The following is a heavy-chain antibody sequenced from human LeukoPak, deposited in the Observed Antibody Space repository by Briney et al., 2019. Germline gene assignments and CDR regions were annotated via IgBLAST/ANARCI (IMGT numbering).Heavy chain of an antibody. V-gene: IGHV3-7*03. CDR2: IKQDATEK. CDR1: GFTFSRYW. D-gene: IGHD3-22*01. Sequence: GGSLRLSCAACGFTFSRYWMSWVRQAPGKGLECVAIIKQDATEKYYVDSVKGRFTISRDNSKNTLYLQMNSLRAEDTAVYYCAKGYYYDSSGYYGYWGQGTLVTVSS. J-gene: IGHJ4*02. CDR3: AKGYYYDSSGYYGY.